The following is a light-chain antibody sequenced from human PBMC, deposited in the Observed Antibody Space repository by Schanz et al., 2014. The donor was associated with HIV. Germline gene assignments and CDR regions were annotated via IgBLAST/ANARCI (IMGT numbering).Light chain of an antibody. CDR1: SSDVGSYNL. V-gene: IGLV2-14*02. J-gene: IGLJ1*01. Sequence: QSVLTQPASVSGSPGQSITISCTGTSSDVGSYNLVSWYQQHPGKAPKLMIYEVSKRPSGVSNRFSGSKSGNTASLTISGLQAEDEADYYCSSYTSSSTLVFGTGTKLTVL. CDR2: EVS. CDR3: SSYTSSSTLV.